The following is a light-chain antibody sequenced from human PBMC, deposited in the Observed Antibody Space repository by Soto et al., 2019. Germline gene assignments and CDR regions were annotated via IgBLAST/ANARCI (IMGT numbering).Light chain of an antibody. CDR2: GAF. Sequence: EIVMTQSPATLSVSPGETATLSCRASQSVTYNLAWYQQKPGQGPRLLIYGAFTRATGIPARFSGSGSGTEFTLTFSSLQSEDFGVYYCQQYKNCPPLTFGGGTKVEIK. V-gene: IGKV3-15*01. CDR1: QSVTYN. J-gene: IGKJ4*01. CDR3: QQYKNCPPLT.